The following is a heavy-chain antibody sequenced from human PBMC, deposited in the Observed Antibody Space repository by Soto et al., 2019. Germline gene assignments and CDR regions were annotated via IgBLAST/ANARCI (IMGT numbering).Heavy chain of an antibody. V-gene: IGHV4-4*07. CDR3: AREGYYDFWSGYYVTDY. Sequence: QVQLQESGPGLVKPSETLSLTCTVSGGSISSYYWSWIRQPAGKGLEWIGRIYTSGSTNYNPSLMSRVTMSVDTSKNQFSLKLSSVTAADTAVYYCAREGYYDFWSGYYVTDYWGQGTLVTVSS. CDR2: IYTSGST. CDR1: GGSISSYY. J-gene: IGHJ4*02. D-gene: IGHD3-3*01.